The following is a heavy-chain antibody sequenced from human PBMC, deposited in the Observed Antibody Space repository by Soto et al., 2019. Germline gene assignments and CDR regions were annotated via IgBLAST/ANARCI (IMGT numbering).Heavy chain of an antibody. J-gene: IGHJ4*02. CDR2: IYYSGST. D-gene: IGHD6-19*01. CDR3: ARQGSRWRELDY. V-gene: IGHV4-59*08. CDR1: GGSISSYY. Sequence: SETLSLTCTVSGGSISSYYWSWIRQPPGKGLEWIGYIYYSGSTNYNPSLKSRVTISVDTSKNQFSLKLSSVTAADTAVYHCARQGSRWRELDYWGQGTLVTVSS.